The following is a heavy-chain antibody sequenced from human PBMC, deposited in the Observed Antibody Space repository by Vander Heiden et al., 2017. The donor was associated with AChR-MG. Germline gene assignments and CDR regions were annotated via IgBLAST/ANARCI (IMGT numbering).Heavy chain of an antibody. Sequence: EVQLVESGGGLIQPGGSLRLSCEASGFTGSRNYMSWVRQAPGKGLGWVSIIYSDGNTYYADSVKGRFTISRDNSKNTLYLQMNSLRAEDTAVYYCARDGGYDVLTGYYTIDYWGQGTLVTVSS. J-gene: IGHJ4*02. CDR2: IYSDGNT. CDR1: GFTGSRNY. CDR3: ARDGGYDVLTGYYTIDY. D-gene: IGHD3-9*01. V-gene: IGHV3-53*01.